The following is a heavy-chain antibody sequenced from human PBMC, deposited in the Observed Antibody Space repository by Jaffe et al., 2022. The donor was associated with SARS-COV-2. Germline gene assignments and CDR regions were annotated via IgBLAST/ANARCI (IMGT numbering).Heavy chain of an antibody. D-gene: IGHD2-2*01. Sequence: EVQLVESGGGLVKPGGSLRLSCAASGFTFSSYSMNWVRQAPGKGLEWVSSISSSSSYIYYADSVKGRFTISRDNAKNSLYLQMNSLRAEDTAVYYCARGGSYCSSTSCHPLKYYYYGMDVWGQGTTVTVSS. V-gene: IGHV3-21*01. J-gene: IGHJ6*02. CDR1: GFTFSSYS. CDR2: ISSSSSYI. CDR3: ARGGSYCSSTSCHPLKYYYYGMDV.